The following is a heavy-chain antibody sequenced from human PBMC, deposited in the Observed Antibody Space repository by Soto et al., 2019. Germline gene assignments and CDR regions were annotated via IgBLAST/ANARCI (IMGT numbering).Heavy chain of an antibody. CDR3: ARGLMAFDP. Sequence: QVHLQESGPGLVKPSQTLSLTCTVSGDSISSGANYWSWIRQHPGKGLEWIGYIYFSGSTYYNPSLKSRLTISVDTSKNQFSLKLLSVSAADTAVYYCARGLMAFDPWGQGTLVTVSS. V-gene: IGHV4-31*03. CDR2: IYFSGST. CDR1: GDSISSGANY. J-gene: IGHJ5*02.